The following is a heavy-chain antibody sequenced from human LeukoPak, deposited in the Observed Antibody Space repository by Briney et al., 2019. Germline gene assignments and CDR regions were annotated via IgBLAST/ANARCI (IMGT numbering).Heavy chain of an antibody. J-gene: IGHJ4*02. Sequence: SETLSLTCTVSGGSISSYYWSWIRQPPGKGLEWIGYIYYSGSTNYNPSLKSRVTISVDTSKNQFSLKLSSVTAADTAVYYCARAGVGGNRMARGVTDPDYDYWGQGTLVTVSS. CDR3: ARAGVGGNRMARGVTDPDYDY. CDR2: IYYSGST. CDR1: GGSISSYY. D-gene: IGHD3-10*01. V-gene: IGHV4-59*01.